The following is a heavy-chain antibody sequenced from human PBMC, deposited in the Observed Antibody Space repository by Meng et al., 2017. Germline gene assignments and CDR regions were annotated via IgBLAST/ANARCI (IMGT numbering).Heavy chain of an antibody. CDR2: INAGNGNT. CDR3: ARDKLKTFDP. Sequence: QGELGHAGAGLKKPGALLKVTCKASGYTFTSYAMHWVRQAPGQRLEWKGWINAGNGNTKYSQKFQGRVTITRDTSASTAYMELSSLRSEDTAVYYCARDKLKTFDPWGQGTLVTVSS. J-gene: IGHJ5*02. V-gene: IGHV1-3*01. CDR1: GYTFTSYA.